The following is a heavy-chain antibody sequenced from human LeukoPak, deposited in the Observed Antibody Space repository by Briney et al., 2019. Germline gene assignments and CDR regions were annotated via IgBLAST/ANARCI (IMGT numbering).Heavy chain of an antibody. CDR2: INPKSGGT. Sequence: ASVKVSCKASGYTFTDYFMNWVRQAPGQGLEWMGWINPKSGGTVYAQKFQRRVTMTTDTSSSTAYMELSRLRFDDTVVYYCARGTGITIFGVVMANDAFDIWGQGTMVTVSS. D-gene: IGHD3-3*01. CDR1: GYTFTDYF. CDR3: ARGTGITIFGVVMANDAFDI. J-gene: IGHJ3*02. V-gene: IGHV1-2*02.